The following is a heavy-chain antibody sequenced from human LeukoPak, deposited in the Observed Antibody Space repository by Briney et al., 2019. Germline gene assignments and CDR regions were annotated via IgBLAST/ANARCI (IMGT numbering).Heavy chain of an antibody. CDR1: GFTFSSYE. V-gene: IGHV3-48*03. Sequence: GGSLRLSCAASGFTFSSYEMNWVRQAPGKGPEWVSYISSSGSTIYYADSVKGRFIISRDNAKNSLSLQMNSLRAEDTAVYYCATDKLGGSGSYDYWGQGTLVTVSS. J-gene: IGHJ4*02. D-gene: IGHD3-10*01. CDR3: ATDKLGGSGSYDY. CDR2: ISSSGSTI.